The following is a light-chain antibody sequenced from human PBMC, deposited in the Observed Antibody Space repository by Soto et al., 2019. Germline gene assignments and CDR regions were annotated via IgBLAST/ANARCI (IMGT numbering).Light chain of an antibody. CDR3: QQYNNWPVT. J-gene: IGKJ2*01. Sequence: ERVMTQSPATLSVSPGERATLSCRASQSVNSNLAWYQQKPGQAPRLLIYGASTRATAIPARFSGSGSGTEFTLTISSLQSEDFAVYYCQQYNNWPVTFGQGTKVDIK. CDR1: QSVNSN. V-gene: IGKV3-15*01. CDR2: GAS.